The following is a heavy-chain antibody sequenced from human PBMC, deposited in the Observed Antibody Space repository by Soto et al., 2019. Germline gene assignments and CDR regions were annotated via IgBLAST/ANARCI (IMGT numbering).Heavy chain of an antibody. CDR1: GHSIADSY. CDR3: AGAYSSRWDLK. J-gene: IGHJ4*02. CDR2: ISFSGTT. Sequence: SETLSLTCTVSGHSIADSYCSWIRQSPGKRLEWIGYISFSGTTNYNPSLKSRVTMSVDTSKNEVSLKLSSVTAADTATYYCAGAYSSRWDLKWGPGTSVTVS. D-gene: IGHD1-26*01. V-gene: IGHV4-59*01.